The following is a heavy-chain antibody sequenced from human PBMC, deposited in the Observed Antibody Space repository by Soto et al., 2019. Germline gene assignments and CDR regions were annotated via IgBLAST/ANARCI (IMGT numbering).Heavy chain of an antibody. V-gene: IGHV3-30*18. CDR1: GFTFSAYG. CDR2: ISYDGSSK. CDR3: AKVTFSGDYYYSYGMDV. D-gene: IGHD1-26*01. Sequence: QEKPVESGGGVVQPGRSLRLSCAASGFTFSAYGMHWVRQAPGKGLEWVTVISYDGSSKYYADSVKGRFIVSRDNSKNTLYLQMNSLRPEDTAVYYCAKVTFSGDYYYSYGMDVWGQGTTVTVSS. J-gene: IGHJ6*02.